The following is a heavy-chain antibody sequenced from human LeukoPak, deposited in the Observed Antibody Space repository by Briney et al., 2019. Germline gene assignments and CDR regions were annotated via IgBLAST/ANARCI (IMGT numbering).Heavy chain of an antibody. CDR1: GYTFASYY. CDR3: ARDLLYGDYADY. CDR2: INPSGGST. D-gene: IGHD4-17*01. J-gene: IGHJ4*02. V-gene: IGHV1-46*01. Sequence: ASVKVSCTASGYTFASYYMHWVRQAPGQGLEWMGIINPSGGSTSYAQKFQGRVTMTRDMSTSTVYMELSSLRSEDTAVYYCARDLLYGDYADYWGQGTLVTVSS.